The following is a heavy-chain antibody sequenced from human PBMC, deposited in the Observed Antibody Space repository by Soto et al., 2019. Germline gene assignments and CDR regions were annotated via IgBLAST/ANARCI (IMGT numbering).Heavy chain of an antibody. V-gene: IGHV3-30*18. CDR3: AKDLYSSETYTYYCGMDV. Sequence: GGSLRLSCAASGFTFSRYGMHWVRQAPGKGLEWVAVISYDGSNKFYADSVRGRFTISRDNSKNTLYLQMNSLRAEDTSVYYCAKDLYSSETYTYYCGMDVWGQGTTVTVSS. J-gene: IGHJ6*02. CDR1: GFTFSRYG. CDR2: ISYDGSNK. D-gene: IGHD3-10*01.